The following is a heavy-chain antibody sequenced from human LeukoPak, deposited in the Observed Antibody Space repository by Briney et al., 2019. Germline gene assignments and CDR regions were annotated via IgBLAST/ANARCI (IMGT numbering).Heavy chain of an antibody. D-gene: IGHD3-10*01. J-gene: IGHJ4*02. CDR2: ISGSGGST. Sequence: GGSLRLSCAASGFTFSSYAMSWVRQAPGKGLEWVSAISGSGGSTYYADSVKGRFTISRDKSKNTLYLQMNSLRADDTAVYYRAKGTMVRGFDYWGQGTLVTVSS. CDR1: GFTFSSYA. V-gene: IGHV3-23*01. CDR3: AKGTMVRGFDY.